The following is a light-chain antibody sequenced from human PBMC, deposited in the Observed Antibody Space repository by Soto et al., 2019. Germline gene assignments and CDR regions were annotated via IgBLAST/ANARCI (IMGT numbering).Light chain of an antibody. CDR2: EVV. CDR3: RSFTTSSTGV. V-gene: IGLV2-14*01. J-gene: IGLJ3*02. CDR1: SSDVGRYNY. Sequence: QSALTQPASLSGSPGQSITISCTGTSSDVGRYNYVSWFQQHPGRAPKLLIYEVVNRPSGVSSRFSGSKSGNTAFLTISGLQAEDEADFYCRSFTTSSTGVFGGGTQLTVL.